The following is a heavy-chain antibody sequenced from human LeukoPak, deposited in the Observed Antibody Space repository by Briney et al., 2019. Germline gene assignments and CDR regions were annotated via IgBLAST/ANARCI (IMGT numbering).Heavy chain of an antibody. D-gene: IGHD6-19*01. CDR1: GFTFSSYA. CDR3: AKPTRAVAALGGDYFDY. J-gene: IGHJ4*02. Sequence: GGSLRLSCAASGFTFSSYAMHWVRQAPGKGLEWVAVISYDGSNKYYADSVKGRFTISRDNSKNTLYLQMNSLRAEDTAVYYCAKPTRAVAALGGDYFDYWGQGTLVTVSS. CDR2: ISYDGSNK. V-gene: IGHV3-30-3*02.